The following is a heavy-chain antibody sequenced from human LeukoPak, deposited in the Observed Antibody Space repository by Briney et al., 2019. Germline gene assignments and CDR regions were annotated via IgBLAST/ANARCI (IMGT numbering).Heavy chain of an antibody. CDR3: TKGGTLTPLDY. CDR1: GFIFGDYA. CDR2: IRSKGYGGTA. Sequence: GGSLRLSCTASGFIFGDYAMSWVRQAPGKGLEWVGFIRSKGYGGTAEYTASVKGRFNISRDDSKSIAYLQMNSLKTEDTAVYYCTKGGTLTPLDYWGQGTLVTVSS. V-gene: IGHV3-49*04. J-gene: IGHJ4*02. D-gene: IGHD4-17*01.